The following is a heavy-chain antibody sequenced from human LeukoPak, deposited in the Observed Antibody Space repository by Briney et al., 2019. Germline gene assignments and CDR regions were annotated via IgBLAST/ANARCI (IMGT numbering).Heavy chain of an antibody. J-gene: IGHJ4*02. D-gene: IGHD3-10*01. CDR3: AKGWSVTMVMAAPGD. CDR2: ISGSTRST. CDR1: GFTFSSYA. Sequence: PGGSLRLSCAASGFTFSSYAMTWVRQAPGKGLEWVSHISGSTRSTYYADSVKGRFTISRDNSKNTLFLQMNSLRAEDAALYYCAKGWSVTMVMAAPGDWGQGALVTVSS. V-gene: IGHV3-23*01.